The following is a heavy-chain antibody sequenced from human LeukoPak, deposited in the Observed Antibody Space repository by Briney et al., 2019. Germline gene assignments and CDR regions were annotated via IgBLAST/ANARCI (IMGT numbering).Heavy chain of an antibody. CDR2: IKSKTDGGTA. CDR3: AGGASHGDY. J-gene: IGHJ4*02. D-gene: IGHD1-26*01. CDR1: GFTFSNAW. Sequence: GGSLRLSCAASGFTFSNAWMSWVRQAPGKGLEWVGRIKSKTDGGTADYAAPVKGRFTISRDNAKSSLYLQMNSLKAEDTAVYYCAGGASHGDYWDQGTLVTVSS. V-gene: IGHV3-15*01.